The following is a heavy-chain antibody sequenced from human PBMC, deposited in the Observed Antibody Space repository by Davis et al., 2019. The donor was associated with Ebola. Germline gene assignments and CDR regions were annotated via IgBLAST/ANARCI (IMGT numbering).Heavy chain of an antibody. CDR3: ARQPLRLLEWFHFDY. V-gene: IGHV4-39*01. Sequence: MPSETLSLTCTVSAGSISSSSYYWGWIRQPPGKGLEWIGSIYYSGSTYYNPSLKSRVTISVDASKNQFFLKLSSVTAADTAMYYCARQPLRLLEWFHFDYWGQGTLVTVSS. D-gene: IGHD3-3*01. J-gene: IGHJ4*02. CDR1: AGSISSSSYY. CDR2: IYYSGST.